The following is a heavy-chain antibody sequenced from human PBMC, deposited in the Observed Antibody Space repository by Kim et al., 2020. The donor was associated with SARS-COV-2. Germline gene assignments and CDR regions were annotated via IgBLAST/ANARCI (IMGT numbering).Heavy chain of an antibody. CDR3: ARVRYYFDY. V-gene: IGHV4-34*01. Sequence: GTISVDTSKNQFSLKLSSVTAADTAVYYCARVRYYFDYWGQGTLVTVSS. J-gene: IGHJ4*02.